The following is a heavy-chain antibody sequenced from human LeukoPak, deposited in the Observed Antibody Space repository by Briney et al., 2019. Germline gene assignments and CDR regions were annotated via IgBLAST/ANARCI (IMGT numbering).Heavy chain of an antibody. J-gene: IGHJ6*03. D-gene: IGHD2-2*01. V-gene: IGHV1-8*02. CDR1: GYTFTSYD. Sequence: GASVKVSCKASGYTFTSYDINWVRQATGQGLEWMGWMNPNSGNTGYAQKFQGRVTITRNTSISTAYMELSSLRSEDTAVYYCARGPHLGYCSSTSCYDYYYYYMDVWGKGTTVTVSS. CDR2: MNPNSGNT. CDR3: ARGPHLGYCSSTSCYDYYYYYMDV.